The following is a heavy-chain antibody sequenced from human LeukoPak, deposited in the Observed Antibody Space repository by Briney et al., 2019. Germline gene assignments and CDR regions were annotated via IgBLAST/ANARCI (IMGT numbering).Heavy chain of an antibody. J-gene: IGHJ4*02. CDR3: AREGALRFLEWLSRPVFDY. V-gene: IGHV3-7*01. Sequence: TGGSLRLSCAASGFTFSSYSMNWVRQAPGKGLEWVANIKQDGSEKYYVDSVKGRFTISRDNAKNSLYLQMNSLRAEDTAVYYCAREGALRFLEWLSRPVFDYWGQGTLVTVSS. CDR2: IKQDGSEK. D-gene: IGHD3-3*01. CDR1: GFTFSSYS.